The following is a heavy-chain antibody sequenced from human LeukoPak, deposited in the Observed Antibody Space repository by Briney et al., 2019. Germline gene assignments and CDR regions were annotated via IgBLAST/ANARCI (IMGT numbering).Heavy chain of an antibody. Sequence: SETLSLTCTVSSGSISSYSWSWIRQPPGKGLEWIGYIHYSGSTNYNPSHKSRVTISVDTSMNQFSLNLNSVTAADTAVYYCARELPIFGPPGGYYYMDVWGKGTTVTVSS. CDR3: ARELPIFGPPGGYYYMDV. V-gene: IGHV4-59*12. CDR1: SGSISSYS. CDR2: IHYSGST. J-gene: IGHJ6*03. D-gene: IGHD3-3*01.